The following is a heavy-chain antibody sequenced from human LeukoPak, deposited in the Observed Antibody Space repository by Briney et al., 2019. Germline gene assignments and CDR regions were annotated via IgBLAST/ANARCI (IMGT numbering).Heavy chain of an antibody. CDR3: AKEYASSGYFATWVNAFDI. V-gene: IGHV3-30*18. D-gene: IGHD3-22*01. J-gene: IGHJ3*02. CDR1: GFTFSSYG. Sequence: GGSLRLSCAASGFTFSSYGMHWVRQAPGKGLEWVAVISYDGSNKYYADSVKGRFTISRDNSKNTLYLQMNSLRAEDTAVYYCAKEYASSGYFATWVNAFDIRGQGTMVTVSS. CDR2: ISYDGSNK.